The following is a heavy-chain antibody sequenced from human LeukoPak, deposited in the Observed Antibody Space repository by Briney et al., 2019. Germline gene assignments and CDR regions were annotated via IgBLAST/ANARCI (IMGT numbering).Heavy chain of an antibody. CDR3: ARGGWSLGYCSSSSCLDWFDP. CDR1: RYTFTDYY. J-gene: IGHJ5*02. V-gene: IGHV1-2*02. CDR2: INPNSGGT. D-gene: IGHD2-2*01. Sequence: APVKVSCKASRYTFTDYYTHWVRQAPGQGLEWMGWINPNSGGTNYAQKFQGRVTMTRDTSISTAYMELSRLRSDDTAVYYCARGGWSLGYCSSSSCLDWFDPWGQGTLVTVSS.